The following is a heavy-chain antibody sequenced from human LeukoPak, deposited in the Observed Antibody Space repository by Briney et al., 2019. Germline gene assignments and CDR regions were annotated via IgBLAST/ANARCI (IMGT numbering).Heavy chain of an antibody. CDR3: ARGRGARPGYYYYYMDV. V-gene: IGHV1-8*03. CDR2: MNPNSGNT. Sequence: ASVKVSCKASGYTFTSYDINWVRQATGQGLEWMGWMNPNSGNTGYAQKFQGRVTITRNTSISTAYMELSSLRSEDTAVYYCARGRGARPGYYYYYMDVWGKGTTVTVSS. CDR1: GYTFTSYD. D-gene: IGHD3-10*01. J-gene: IGHJ6*03.